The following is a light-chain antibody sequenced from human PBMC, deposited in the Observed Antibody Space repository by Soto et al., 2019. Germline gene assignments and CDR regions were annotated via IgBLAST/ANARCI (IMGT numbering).Light chain of an antibody. V-gene: IGKV3-20*01. CDR1: QSVSSSY. CDR3: QKYGSSPPVT. CDR2: GAS. Sequence: EIVLTQSPGTLSLSPGERATLSCRASQSVSSSYLAWYQQKPGQAPRLLIYGASSRATGIPDRFSGSGSGTDFTRTISRLEPEDFAVYDCQKYGSSPPVTFGGGTKVEIK. J-gene: IGKJ4*01.